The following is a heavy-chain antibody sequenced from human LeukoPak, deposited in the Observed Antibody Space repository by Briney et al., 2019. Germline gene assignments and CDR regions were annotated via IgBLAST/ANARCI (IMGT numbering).Heavy chain of an antibody. CDR1: GFTFDDYA. CDR3: AKISYSGCDDDAFDI. D-gene: IGHD5-12*01. Sequence: GGSLRLSCAASGFTFDDYAMHWVRQAPGKGLEWVSGISWNSGSIGYADSVKGRFTISRDNAKNSLYLQMNSLRAEDTALYYCAKISYSGCDDDAFDIWGQGTMVTVSS. CDR2: ISWNSGSI. J-gene: IGHJ3*02. V-gene: IGHV3-9*01.